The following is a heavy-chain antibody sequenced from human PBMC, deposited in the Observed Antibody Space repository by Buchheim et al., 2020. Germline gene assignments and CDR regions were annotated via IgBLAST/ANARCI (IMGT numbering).Heavy chain of an antibody. J-gene: IGHJ6*02. CDR3: ARDVLVGGGDSFSDV. D-gene: IGHD2-21*02. V-gene: IGHV3-30*04. CDR2: ISYDGSNK. CDR1: GFTFSSYA. Sequence: QVQLVESGGGVVQPGRSLRLSCAASGFTFSSYAMHRVRQAPGKGLEWVAVISYDGSNKYYADSVKGRFTISRDNSKNTLYLQMNSLRAEDTAVYYCARDVLVGGGDSFSDVWGQGTT.